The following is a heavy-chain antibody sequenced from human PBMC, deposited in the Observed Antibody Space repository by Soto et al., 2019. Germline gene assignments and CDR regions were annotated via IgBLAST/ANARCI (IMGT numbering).Heavy chain of an antibody. V-gene: IGHV1-46*03. D-gene: IGHD2-15*01. CDR3: ARDTSVADLGWWFDP. CDR2: INPSGGT. J-gene: IGHJ5*02. Sequence: QVQMVQSGAEVKKPGASVKISCKASGFTFSIYYMHWVRQAPGQGLEWMGIINPSGGTGLAQKFQRRVTMTKDTSTNTVYMELSSLRSEDTAIYYCARDTSVADLGWWFDPWGQGTLVTVSS. CDR1: GFTFSIYY.